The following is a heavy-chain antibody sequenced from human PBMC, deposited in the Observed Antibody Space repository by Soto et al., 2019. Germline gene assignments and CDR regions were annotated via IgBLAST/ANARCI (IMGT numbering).Heavy chain of an antibody. D-gene: IGHD5-18*01. CDR1: GFTFSSYA. CDR3: AKDPYSGGYSYGYGFDP. J-gene: IGHJ5*02. Sequence: EVQLLESGGGLVQPGGSLRLSCAASGFTFSSYAMSWVRQAPGKGLEWVSAISGSGGSTYYADSVKGRFTISRDNSKNTLYLQMNSLRAEDTAVYYCAKDPYSGGYSYGYGFDPWGQETLVTVSS. V-gene: IGHV3-23*01. CDR2: ISGSGGST.